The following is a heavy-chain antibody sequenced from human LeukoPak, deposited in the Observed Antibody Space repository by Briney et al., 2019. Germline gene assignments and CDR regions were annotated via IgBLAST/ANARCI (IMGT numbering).Heavy chain of an antibody. CDR1: GFTFSSYS. CDR2: IISSSSYI. J-gene: IGHJ4*02. Sequence: GGSLRLSCAASGFTFSSYSMNWVRQAPGKGLQWVSSIISSSSYIYYADSVKGRFTISRDNAKNSLYLQMNSLRAEDTAVYYCARDHETIDYWGQGTLVTVSS. V-gene: IGHV3-21*01. CDR3: ARDHETIDY. D-gene: IGHD1-1*01.